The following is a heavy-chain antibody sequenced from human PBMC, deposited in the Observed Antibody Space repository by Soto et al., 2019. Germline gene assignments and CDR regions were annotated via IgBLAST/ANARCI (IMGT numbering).Heavy chain of an antibody. D-gene: IGHD3-22*01. Sequence: SETLSLTCAVYGGSFSGYYWSWIRQPPGKGLEWIGEINHSGSTNYNPSLKSRVTISVDTSKNKLSLKLSSVTAADTSVYYCAGGDYYHSSGYYFYYYTMDVWGQGTTVTVSS. J-gene: IGHJ6*02. CDR1: GGSFSGYY. CDR2: INHSGST. CDR3: AGGDYYHSSGYYFYYYTMDV. V-gene: IGHV4-34*01.